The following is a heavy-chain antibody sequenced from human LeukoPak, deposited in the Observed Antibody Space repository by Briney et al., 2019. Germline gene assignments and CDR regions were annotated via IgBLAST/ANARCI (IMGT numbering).Heavy chain of an antibody. Sequence: SVKVSCKASGGTFSSYAISWVRQAPGQGLEWMGGIIPIFGTANYAQKLQGRVTMTTDTSTSTAYMELRSLRSDDTAVYYCARDRITMVRGVKRVTFDYWGQGTLVTVSS. J-gene: IGHJ4*02. D-gene: IGHD3-10*01. CDR3: ARDRITMVRGVKRVTFDY. CDR1: GGTFSSYA. CDR2: IIPIFGTA. V-gene: IGHV1-69*05.